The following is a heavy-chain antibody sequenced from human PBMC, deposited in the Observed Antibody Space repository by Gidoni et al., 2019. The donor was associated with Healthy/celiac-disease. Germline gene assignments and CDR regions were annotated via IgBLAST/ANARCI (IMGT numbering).Heavy chain of an antibody. CDR3: AVWFGELFPEIDY. CDR1: GGSFSGYY. J-gene: IGHJ4*02. V-gene: IGHV4-34*01. D-gene: IGHD3-10*01. Sequence: QVQLQQWGAGLLKPSETLSLTRAVYGGSFSGYYCSWIRQPPGKGLEWIGEINHSGSTNYNPSLKSRVTISVDTSKNQFSLKLSSVTAADTAVYYCAVWFGELFPEIDYWGQGTLVTVSS. CDR2: INHSGST.